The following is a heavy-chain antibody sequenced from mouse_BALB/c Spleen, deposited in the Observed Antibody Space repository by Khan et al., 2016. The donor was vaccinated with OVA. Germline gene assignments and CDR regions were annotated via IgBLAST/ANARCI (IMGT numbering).Heavy chain of an antibody. CDR1: GFNIKDYY. V-gene: IGHV14-1*02. D-gene: IGHD2-3*01. Sequence: IQLVQYGAELVRPGALVKLSCKASGFNIKDYYIHWVKQRPEQGLEWIGGIDPENGNTIYDPKFQGKASITADTSSNTAYLQLSSLTSEDTAVYYCTRDGYSPWFAYWGQGTLVTVSA. J-gene: IGHJ3*01. CDR3: TRDGYSPWFAY. CDR2: IDPENGNT.